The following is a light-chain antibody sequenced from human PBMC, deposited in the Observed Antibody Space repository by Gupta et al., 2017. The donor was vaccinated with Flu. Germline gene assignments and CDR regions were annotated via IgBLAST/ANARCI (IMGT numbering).Light chain of an antibody. Sequence: EIVTTQSPATLSVSPGERATLSCRASQSISSNLAWYQQKPGQAPRLLMSGASTRATGIPARFRGVGSGTEFTLTISSLQSEDFAVYYCQQYNSWPLAFGQGTKVEIK. J-gene: IGKJ1*01. CDR1: QSISSN. V-gene: IGKV3-15*01. CDR3: QQYNSWPLA. CDR2: GAS.